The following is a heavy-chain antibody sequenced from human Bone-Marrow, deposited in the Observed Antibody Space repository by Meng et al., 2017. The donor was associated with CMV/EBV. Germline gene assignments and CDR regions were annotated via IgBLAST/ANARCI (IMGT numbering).Heavy chain of an antibody. CDR1: GFTFSDYY. D-gene: IGHD3-3*01. V-gene: IGHV3-11*01. J-gene: IGHJ4*02. CDR3: ARLRFLEWLLLDY. Sequence: GGSLRLSCAASGFTFSDYYMSWIRQAPGKGLEWVSYISSSGSTIYYADSVKGRFTISRDNAKNSLYLQMNSLRAEDTAVYYCARLRFLEWLLLDYWGQKTLVTVSS. CDR2: ISSSGSTI.